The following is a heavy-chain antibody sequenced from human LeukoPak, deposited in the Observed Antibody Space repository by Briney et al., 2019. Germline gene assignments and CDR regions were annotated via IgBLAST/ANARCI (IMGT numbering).Heavy chain of an antibody. J-gene: IGHJ4*02. V-gene: IGHV4-59*12. D-gene: IGHD4-23*01. Sequence: SETLSLTCTVSGGSINNYYWTWIRQPPGKGLECIGYVYYTGSTYYNPSLKSRVTISVDTSKNQFSLKLNSVTAADTAVYYCATYLYGGDYGSYYFDYWGQGTLVTVSP. CDR1: GGSINNYY. CDR2: VYYTGST. CDR3: ATYLYGGDYGSYYFDY.